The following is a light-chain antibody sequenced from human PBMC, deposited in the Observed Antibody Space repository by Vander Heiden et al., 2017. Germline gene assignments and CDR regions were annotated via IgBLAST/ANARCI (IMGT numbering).Light chain of an antibody. J-gene: IGKJ4*01. V-gene: IGKV4-1*01. CDR1: QSVLYSSNNKNQ. Sequence: DIVMTQSPDSLAVSLGERATINCKSSQSVLYSSNNKNQLAWYQQKPGQPPKLLIYWASTRQSGVPDRFSGSGSGTDFTLTISSLQAEDVAVYYCQQYYSTHPLTFGGGTKVEIK. CDR3: QQYYSTHPLT. CDR2: WAS.